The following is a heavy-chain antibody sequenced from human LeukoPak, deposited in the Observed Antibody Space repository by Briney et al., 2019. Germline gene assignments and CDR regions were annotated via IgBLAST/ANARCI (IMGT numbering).Heavy chain of an antibody. Sequence: PGGSLRLSCAASGFTFSSYWMHWVRQAPGKGLVWVSRIDSYGSSTSFADSVKGRFTISRDNAKNTLYLQMNSLRAEGTAVYYCASSTYSGSHWDAFDIWGQGTMVTVSS. CDR3: ASSTYSGSHWDAFDI. V-gene: IGHV3-74*01. J-gene: IGHJ3*02. CDR1: GFTFSSYW. D-gene: IGHD1-26*01. CDR2: IDSYGSST.